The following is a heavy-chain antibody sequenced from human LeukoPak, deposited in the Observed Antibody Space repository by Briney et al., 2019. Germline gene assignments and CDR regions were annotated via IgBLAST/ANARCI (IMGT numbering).Heavy chain of an antibody. D-gene: IGHD6-6*01. CDR2: IYTSGST. V-gene: IGHV4-4*07. J-gene: IGHJ4*02. Sequence: SETLSLTCTVSGGSISSYYWSWIRQPAGKGLEWIGRIYTSGSTNYNPSLKSRVTMSVDTSKNQFSLKLSSVTAADTAVYYCASSEYSSSSPDYWGQGTLVTVSS. CDR3: ASSEYSSSSPDY. CDR1: GGSISSYY.